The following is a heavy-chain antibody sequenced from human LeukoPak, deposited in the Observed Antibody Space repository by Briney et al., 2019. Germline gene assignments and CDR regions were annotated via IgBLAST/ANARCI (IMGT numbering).Heavy chain of an antibody. CDR1: GGTFSSYA. J-gene: IGHJ4*02. CDR2: IIPIFGTA. V-gene: IGHV1-69*13. CDR3: ARGLGTMVRGVIITSL. D-gene: IGHD3-10*01. Sequence: SVKVSCKASGGTFSSYAISWVRQAPGQGLEWMGGIIPIFGTANYAQKFQGRVTITADESTSTAYMELSSLRSEDTAVYYCARGLGTMVRGVIITSLWGQGTLVTVSS.